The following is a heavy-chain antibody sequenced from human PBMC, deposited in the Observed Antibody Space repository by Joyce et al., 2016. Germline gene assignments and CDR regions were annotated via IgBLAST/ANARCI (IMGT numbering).Heavy chain of an antibody. CDR1: GFSFNYYI. Sequence: EVQLVESGGGLVQPGGSLRLSCAASGFSFNYYIMNWVRQAPGKGLEWNSYNTSTGSTRFYADSVKDRFTISRDNAKNSLYLQMNSLRDEDTAVYYCTRRNEGNFFLDYWGQGTLVTVSS. CDR2: NTSTGSTR. CDR3: TRRNEGNFFLDY. D-gene: IGHD1-7*01. J-gene: IGHJ4*02. V-gene: IGHV3-48*02.